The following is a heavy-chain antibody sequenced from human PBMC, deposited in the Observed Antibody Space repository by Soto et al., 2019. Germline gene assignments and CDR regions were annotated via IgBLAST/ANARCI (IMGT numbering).Heavy chain of an antibody. Sequence: EVQLMESGGGLVQPGGSLRLSCAASGFTFSSYDMHWVRQATGKGLEWVSAIGTAGDTYYPGSVKGRFTISRENAKNSLYLQMNSLRAGDTAVYYCARESWDCSGGSCYSYAFDIWGQGTMVTVSS. D-gene: IGHD2-15*01. CDR1: GFTFSSYD. CDR3: ARESWDCSGGSCYSYAFDI. J-gene: IGHJ3*02. V-gene: IGHV3-13*01. CDR2: IGTAGDT.